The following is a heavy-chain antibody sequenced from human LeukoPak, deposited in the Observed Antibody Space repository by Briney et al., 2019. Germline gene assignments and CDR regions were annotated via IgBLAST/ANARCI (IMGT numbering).Heavy chain of an antibody. V-gene: IGHV4-39*07. CDR2: IYYGGST. D-gene: IGHD3-22*01. CDR3: ARVHYYDASDYSTSNWFDP. Sequence: SETLSLTCTVSGDSINSSNYYWGWIRQPPGKGLEWIGNIYYGGSTYYKPSLKSRVTISLDPSKNQFSLKLTSVAAADTALYHCARVHYYDASDYSTSNWFDPWGQGTLVTVSS. CDR1: GDSINSSNYY. J-gene: IGHJ5*02.